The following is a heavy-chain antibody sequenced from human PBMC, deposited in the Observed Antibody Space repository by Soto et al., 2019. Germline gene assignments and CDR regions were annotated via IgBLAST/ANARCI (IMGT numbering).Heavy chain of an antibody. Sequence: WASVKVSCKASGYTFTGYYMHWVRQAPGQGLEWMGWINPNSGGTNYAQKFQGWVTMTRDTSISTAYMELSRLRSDDTAVYYCARASIAAAGIGMDVWGQGTTVTVSS. CDR2: INPNSGGT. D-gene: IGHD6-13*01. CDR1: GYTFTGYY. V-gene: IGHV1-2*04. J-gene: IGHJ6*02. CDR3: ARASIAAAGIGMDV.